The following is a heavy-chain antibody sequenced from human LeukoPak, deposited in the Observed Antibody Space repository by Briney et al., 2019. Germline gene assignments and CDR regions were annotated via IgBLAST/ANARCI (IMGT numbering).Heavy chain of an antibody. D-gene: IGHD2-21*02. Sequence: GGALRPSCMASGFTFGDYTISWCREAPGKGVGCGGFIRSKAYGGKTEYAASVKGRLPISRNDSKSIADLQMNNLKTEDTAVYYCTRDGDALVSVFVGYWGQGTLATVSS. CDR1: GFTFGDYT. J-gene: IGHJ4*02. CDR3: TRDGDALVSVFVGY. CDR2: IRSKAYGGKT. V-gene: IGHV3-49*03.